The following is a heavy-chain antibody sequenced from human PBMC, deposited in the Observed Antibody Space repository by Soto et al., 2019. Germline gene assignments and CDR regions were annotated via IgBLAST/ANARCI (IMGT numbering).Heavy chain of an antibody. D-gene: IGHD1-26*01. V-gene: IGHV1-69*04. CDR2: IFPLLAMV. CDR1: GGDLSNSG. J-gene: IGHJ4*02. Sequence: QVNLVQSGTEMKKPGSSVMVSCKVSGGDLSNSGISWVRQAPGQGLEWMGGIFPLLAMVDYSQKFQGRVTICADESTNTAYIDLGSLSAEDSAVNYCAEDYGAGFKSWGQGTLVIVSS. CDR3: AEDYGAGFKS.